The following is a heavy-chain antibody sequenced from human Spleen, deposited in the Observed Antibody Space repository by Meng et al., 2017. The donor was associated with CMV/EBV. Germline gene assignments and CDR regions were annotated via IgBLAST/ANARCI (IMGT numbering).Heavy chain of an antibody. V-gene: IGHV3-7*01. Sequence: SLRLSSAASGFTFTDFWVSWARQAPGKGLEWVANIKPDGSGKNYVDSVKGRFSISRDNAKNSVYLQLNSLRAEDTAVYYCARDTPGDCGQGTLVTVSS. J-gene: IGHJ4*02. D-gene: IGHD3-10*01. CDR1: GFTFTDFW. CDR2: IKPDGSGK. CDR3: ARDTPGD.